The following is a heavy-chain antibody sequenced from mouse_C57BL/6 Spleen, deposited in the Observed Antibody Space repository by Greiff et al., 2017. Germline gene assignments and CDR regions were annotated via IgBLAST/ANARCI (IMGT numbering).Heavy chain of an antibody. CDR3: ARDSNYVFFDY. V-gene: IGHV3-6*01. D-gene: IGHD2-5*01. CDR2: ISYDGSN. J-gene: IGHJ2*01. Sequence: EVQLQQSGPGLVKPSQSLSLTCSVTGYSITSGYYWNWIRQFPGNKLEWMGYISYDGSNNYNPSLKNRISITRDTSKNQFFLKLNSVTTEDTATYYCARDSNYVFFDYWGQGTTLTVSS. CDR1: GYSITSGYY.